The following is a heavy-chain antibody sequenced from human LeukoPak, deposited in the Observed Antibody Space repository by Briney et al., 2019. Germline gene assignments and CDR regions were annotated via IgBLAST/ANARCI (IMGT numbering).Heavy chain of an antibody. CDR3: ARGRGSNDY. CDR1: GYTFTGYY. Sequence: ASVKVSCKASGYTFTGYYMHWVRQATGQGLEWMGWMNPNSGNTGYAQKFQGRVTITRNTSISTAYVELSSLRSEDTAVYYCARGRGSNDYWGQGTLVTVSS. J-gene: IGHJ4*02. CDR2: MNPNSGNT. V-gene: IGHV1-8*03.